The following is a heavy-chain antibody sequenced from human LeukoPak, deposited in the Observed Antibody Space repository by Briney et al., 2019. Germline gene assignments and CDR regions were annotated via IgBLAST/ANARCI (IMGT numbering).Heavy chain of an antibody. CDR1: GYTFRTYD. Sequence: GASVKVSCTASGYTFRTYDINWVRQGAGQGREWMGWMTPNTGNTGYAQKFQGRVTMTRNTSISTAYMELSGLRSEDTAVYFCARGVRSFYSSSRGDYYFYMDVWGKGTTVSVSS. V-gene: IGHV1-8*01. CDR3: ARGVRSFYSSSRGDYYFYMDV. J-gene: IGHJ6*03. D-gene: IGHD6-13*01. CDR2: MTPNTGNT.